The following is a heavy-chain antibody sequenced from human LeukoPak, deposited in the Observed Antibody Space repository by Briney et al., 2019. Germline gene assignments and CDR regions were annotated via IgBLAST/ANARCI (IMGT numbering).Heavy chain of an antibody. D-gene: IGHD5-24*01. CDR1: GYTFTNYY. J-gene: IGHJ3*02. Sequence: ASVKVSCKASGYTFTNYYIHWVRQAPGQGLEWMGLINPGGDNTDYAQNFQGRVTMTRDTSTSTVYMGLSSLRSEDTAVYYCARIRDGCNDAYDIWGQGTMVTVSS. CDR3: ARIRDGCNDAYDI. CDR2: INPGGDNT. V-gene: IGHV1-46*01.